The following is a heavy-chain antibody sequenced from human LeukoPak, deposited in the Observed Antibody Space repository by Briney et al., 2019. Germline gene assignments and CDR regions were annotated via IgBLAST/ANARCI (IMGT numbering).Heavy chain of an antibody. J-gene: IGHJ4*02. V-gene: IGHV3-53*01. CDR1: GFTVSSNY. CDR2: IYSGGST. Sequence: GGSLRLSCAACGFTVSSNYMSWVRQAPGKGLEWVSVIYSGGSTYYADSVKGRFTISRDNSKNTLYLQMNSLRAEDTAVYYCARDSRGYSYGFDYWGQGTLVTVSS. CDR3: ARDSRGYSYGFDY. D-gene: IGHD5-18*01.